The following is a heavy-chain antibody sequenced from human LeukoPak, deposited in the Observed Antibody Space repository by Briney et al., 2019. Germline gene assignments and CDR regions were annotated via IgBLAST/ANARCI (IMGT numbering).Heavy chain of an antibody. J-gene: IGHJ4*02. V-gene: IGHV4-34*01. D-gene: IGHD3-10*01. Sequence: SETLSLTCAVYGGSFSGYYWSWIRQPPGKGLEWIGEINHSGSTNYNPSLKSRVTISVDTSKNQFSLKLSSVTAADTAVYYCARVMGWFGGFDYWGLGTLVTVSS. CDR2: INHSGST. CDR1: GGSFSGYY. CDR3: ARVMGWFGGFDY.